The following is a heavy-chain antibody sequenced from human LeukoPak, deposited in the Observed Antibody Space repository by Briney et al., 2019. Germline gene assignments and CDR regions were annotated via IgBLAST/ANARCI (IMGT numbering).Heavy chain of an antibody. J-gene: IGHJ5*02. Sequence: GEALQISCEGSGYMFINYWIGWVRQLPGKGLELMGIIYPDDSDTRYSPSFQGQVTISADKSISTAYLRWSSLKASDTAIYYCARGGFCTGTSCYLAWFDPWGQGTLVTVSS. CDR3: ARGGFCTGTSCYLAWFDP. CDR1: GYMFINYW. CDR2: IYPDDSDT. V-gene: IGHV5-51*01. D-gene: IGHD2-2*01.